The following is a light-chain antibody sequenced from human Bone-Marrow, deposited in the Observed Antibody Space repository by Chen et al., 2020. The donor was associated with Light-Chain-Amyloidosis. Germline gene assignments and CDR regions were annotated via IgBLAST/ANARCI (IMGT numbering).Light chain of an antibody. CDR3: QVWDRSSDRPV. Sequence: SYVLTQPSSVSVAPGQTATIACGGNNIGSTSVHWYQQTPGQAPLLVVYDDRDRPSGIPERLSGSNAGDTATLTISRVEAGDEADYYWQVWDRSSDRPVFGRGTKLTVL. J-gene: IGLJ3*02. CDR1: NIGSTS. CDR2: DDR. V-gene: IGLV3-21*02.